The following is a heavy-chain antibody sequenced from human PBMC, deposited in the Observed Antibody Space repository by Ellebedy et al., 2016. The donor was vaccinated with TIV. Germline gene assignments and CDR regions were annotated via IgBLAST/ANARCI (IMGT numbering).Heavy chain of an antibody. V-gene: IGHV3-13*01. Sequence: GESLKISCAASGFTFSSHDMHWVRQATGKGLEWVSAIGTAGDTYYPGSVKGRFTISRENAKNSLYLQMNSLRAGDTAVYYCARASNGMDVWGQGTTVTASS. CDR2: IGTAGDT. J-gene: IGHJ6*02. CDR1: GFTFSSHD. CDR3: ARASNGMDV.